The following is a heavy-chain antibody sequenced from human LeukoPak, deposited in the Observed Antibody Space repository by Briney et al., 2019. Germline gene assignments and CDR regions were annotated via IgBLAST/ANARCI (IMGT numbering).Heavy chain of an antibody. CDR1: GGSISSYY. Sequence: NTSETLSLTCTASGGSISSYYWSWIRQPAGKGLEWIGRIYTSGSTNYNPSLKSRVTMSVDTSKNQFSLKLSSVTAADTAVYYCARDRITIFGGAHFDYWGQGTLVTVSS. V-gene: IGHV4-4*07. CDR2: IYTSGST. CDR3: ARDRITIFGGAHFDY. J-gene: IGHJ4*02. D-gene: IGHD3-3*01.